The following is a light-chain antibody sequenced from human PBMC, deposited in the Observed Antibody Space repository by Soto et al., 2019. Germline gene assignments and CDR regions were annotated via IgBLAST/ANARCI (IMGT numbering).Light chain of an antibody. V-gene: IGKV3-15*01. J-gene: IGKJ5*01. Sequence: EIVMTQSPASLSVSPGERVTLSCRASQSIRSDLAWYQHKPGQAPRLLMYGASTRATGTPARFSGSGSGTEFTLTISSLQSEDFAVYFCHQYNTRPPLTSGPGTDWRLN. CDR3: HQYNTRPPLT. CDR2: GAS. CDR1: QSIRSD.